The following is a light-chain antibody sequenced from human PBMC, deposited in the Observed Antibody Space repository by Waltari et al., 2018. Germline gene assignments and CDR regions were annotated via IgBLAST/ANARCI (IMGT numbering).Light chain of an antibody. CDR2: GAS. J-gene: IGKJ1*01. CDR1: QTINSNH. Sequence: EIVLTQSPGTMSLSPGDRAILSCRASQTINSNHLAWYQQKPGQAPRLLIHGASSRAIGIADRFLGSRSVTDFTLTSSRLEPEDTGVYYCQQYSASTGTFGQGTKVEI. CDR3: QQYSASTGT. V-gene: IGKV3-20*01.